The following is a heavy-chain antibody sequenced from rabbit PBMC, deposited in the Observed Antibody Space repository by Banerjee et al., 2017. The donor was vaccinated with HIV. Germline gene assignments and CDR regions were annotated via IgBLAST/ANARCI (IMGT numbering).Heavy chain of an antibody. J-gene: IGHJ4*01. D-gene: IGHD6-1*01. Sequence: QSLEESGGDLVKPGASLTLTCTASGFSFSSNDMCWVRQAPGKGLEYSGYISYDGSTYYASWVNGRFTISRDTNENTVSLKMTSLTVADTATYFCAKTGATGTAYGYAWILWGPGTLVTVS. CDR3: AKTGATGTAYGYAWIL. CDR2: ISYDGST. CDR1: GFSFSSND. V-gene: IGHV1S28*01.